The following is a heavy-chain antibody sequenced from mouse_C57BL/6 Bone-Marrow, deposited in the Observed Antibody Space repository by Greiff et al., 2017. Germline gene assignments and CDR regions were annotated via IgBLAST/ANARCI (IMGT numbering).Heavy chain of an antibody. CDR2: ISDGGSYT. CDR1: GFTFSSYA. CDR3: ASYYAMDY. Sequence: DVHLVESGGGLVKPGGSLKLSCAASGFTFSSYAMSWVRQTPEKRLEWVATISDGGSYTYYPDNVKGRFTISRDNAKNNLYLQMSHLKSEDTAMYYCASYYAMDYWGQGTSVTVSS. J-gene: IGHJ4*01. V-gene: IGHV5-4*01.